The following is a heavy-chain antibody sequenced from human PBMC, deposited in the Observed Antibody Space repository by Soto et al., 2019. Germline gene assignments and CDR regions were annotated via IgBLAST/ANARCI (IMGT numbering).Heavy chain of an antibody. J-gene: IGHJ3*02. CDR3: AIPWGNANYDSFPTAFDI. CDR1: GGSISSSSYY. Sequence: SETLSLTCTASGGSISSSSYYWGWIRQPPGKGLEWIGSSHYSGNTYYNPSLKSRVIISVDTSKNQFSMRLSSVTAADTAVYYCAIPWGNANYDSFPTAFDIWGQGTMVTVSS. D-gene: IGHD1-7*01. CDR2: SHYSGNT. V-gene: IGHV4-39*01.